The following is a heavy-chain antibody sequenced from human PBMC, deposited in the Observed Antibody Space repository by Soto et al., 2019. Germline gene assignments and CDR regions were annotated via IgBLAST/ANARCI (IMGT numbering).Heavy chain of an antibody. D-gene: IGHD2-8*01. CDR3: ARVMYARSHCDS. Sequence: QVQLQESAPGLVQPSQTLSLTCTVSGGSISTISYYWSWIRQHPGKGLEWIGYINYSGSTYYNPSLKSRVSISVDTSGNLFSLKLSSVTAADTGVYYCARVMYARSHCDSWGQGTLVTVSS. V-gene: IGHV4-31*03. CDR1: GGSISTISYY. CDR2: INYSGST. J-gene: IGHJ4*02.